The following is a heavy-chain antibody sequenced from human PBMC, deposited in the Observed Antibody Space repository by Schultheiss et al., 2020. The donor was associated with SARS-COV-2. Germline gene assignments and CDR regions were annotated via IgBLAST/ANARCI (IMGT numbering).Heavy chain of an antibody. V-gene: IGHV3-48*01. CDR1: GFTFSSYS. J-gene: IGHJ6*02. Sequence: GGSLRLSCAASGFTFSSYSMNWVRQAPGKGLEWVSSISSSSSTIYYADSVKGRFTISRDNAKNSLYLQMNSLRAEDTAVYYCARDNYDFWSVTGGMDVWGQGTTVTVSS. CDR2: ISSSSSTI. D-gene: IGHD3-3*01. CDR3: ARDNYDFWSVTGGMDV.